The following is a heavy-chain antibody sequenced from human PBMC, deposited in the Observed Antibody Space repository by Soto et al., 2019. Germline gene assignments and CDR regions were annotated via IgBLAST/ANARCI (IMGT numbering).Heavy chain of an antibody. CDR2: FDPEDGET. J-gene: IGHJ6*03. V-gene: IGHV1-24*01. Sequence: GASVKVSCKVSGYTLTELSMHWVRQAPGKGLEWMGGFDPEDGETIYAKKFQGRVTMTEDTSTDTAYMELSSLRSEDTAVYYCATMVYERMGYYYYMDVWGKGTTVTVSS. D-gene: IGHD2-8*01. CDR3: ATMVYERMGYYYYMDV. CDR1: GYTLTELS.